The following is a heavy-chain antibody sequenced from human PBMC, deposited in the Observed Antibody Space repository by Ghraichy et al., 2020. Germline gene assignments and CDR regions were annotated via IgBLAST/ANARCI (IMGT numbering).Heavy chain of an antibody. J-gene: IGHJ6*02. D-gene: IGHD4-17*01. V-gene: IGHV4-34*01. Sequence: SETLSLTCAVYGGSFSGYYWSWIRQPPGKGLEWIGEINHSGSTNYNPSLKSRVTISVDTSKNQFSLKLSSVTAADTAVYYCARMTVTTFGYYYGMDVWGQGTTVTVSS. CDR1: GGSFSGYY. CDR3: ARMTVTTFGYYYGMDV. CDR2: INHSGST.